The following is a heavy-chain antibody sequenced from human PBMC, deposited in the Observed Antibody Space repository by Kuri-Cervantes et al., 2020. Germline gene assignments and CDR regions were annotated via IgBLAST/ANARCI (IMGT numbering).Heavy chain of an antibody. V-gene: IGHV4-30-2*02. CDR2: IYHSGST. D-gene: IGHD3-3*01. CDR3: ARGYYDFWSGYYYYFDY. J-gene: IGHJ4*02. Sequence: LRLSCAVSGGSISSGGYSWSWIRQPPGKGLEWIGYIYHSGSTYYNPSLKSRVTISVDTSKNQFSLKLSSVTAADTAVYYCARGYYDFWSGYYYYFDYWGQGTLVTVSS. CDR1: GGSISSGGYS.